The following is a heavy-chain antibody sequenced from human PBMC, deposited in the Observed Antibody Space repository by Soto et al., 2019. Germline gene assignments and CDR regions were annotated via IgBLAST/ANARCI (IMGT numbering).Heavy chain of an antibody. CDR2: IYWDDDK. V-gene: IGHV2-5*02. D-gene: IGHD4-17*01. CDR3: AHRIYGDYVGQYFDY. J-gene: IGHJ4*02. Sequence: QITLKESGPTLVKPTQTLTLTCTFSGFSLSTSGVGVGWIRQPPGKALEWLALIYWDDDKRYSPSLKSRLTITKDTSKNQVVLTMTNMDPVDTATYYCAHRIYGDYVGQYFDYWGQGTLVTVSS. CDR1: GFSLSTSGVG.